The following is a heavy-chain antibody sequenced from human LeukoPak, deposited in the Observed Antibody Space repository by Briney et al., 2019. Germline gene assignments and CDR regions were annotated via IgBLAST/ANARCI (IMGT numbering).Heavy chain of an antibody. Sequence: GGPLRLSCAASGFTFYSYAMNWVRQTPGKGLEWVSTFSGSGGSTYYADSVKGRFTISRDNSKNTLYLQMNSLRAEDTAVYYCASGNCSGGSCYWSDYWGQGTLVTVSS. CDR1: GFTFYSYA. J-gene: IGHJ4*02. D-gene: IGHD2-15*01. V-gene: IGHV3-23*01. CDR2: FSGSGGST. CDR3: ASGNCSGGSCYWSDY.